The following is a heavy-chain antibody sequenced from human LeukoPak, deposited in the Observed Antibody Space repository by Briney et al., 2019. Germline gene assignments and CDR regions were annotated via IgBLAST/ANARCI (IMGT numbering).Heavy chain of an antibody. J-gene: IGHJ4*02. CDR1: GFTFSSYD. CDR2: ISGSGGST. D-gene: IGHD4-23*01. CDR3: AKDGGTVVTPTDY. V-gene: IGHV3-23*01. Sequence: GGSLRRSCAASGFTFSSYDMGWVRQAPGKGLEWVSAISGSGGSTYYADSVKGRFTISRDNSKNTLYLQMNSLRAEDTAVYYCAKDGGTVVTPTDYWGQGTLVTVPS.